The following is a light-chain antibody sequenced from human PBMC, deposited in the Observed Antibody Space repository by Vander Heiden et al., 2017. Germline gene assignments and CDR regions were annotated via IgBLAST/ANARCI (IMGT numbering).Light chain of an antibody. V-gene: IGKV3-20*01. CDR1: QSVSGSY. CDR2: GAS. CDR3: QQSIT. J-gene: IGKJ3*01. Sequence: EIVLTQSPGTLSLSPGERATLSCRASQSVSGSYLAWYQQKPGQAPRLLIYGASSRATGIPDRFSGSGSGTDFTLTISRLEPEDFAGYYCQQSITFGHGTKVDIK.